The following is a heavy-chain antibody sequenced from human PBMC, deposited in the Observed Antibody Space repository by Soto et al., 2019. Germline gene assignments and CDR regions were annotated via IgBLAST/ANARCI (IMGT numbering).Heavy chain of an antibody. CDR3: ARSHSFDGSIYHYYFDF. D-gene: IGHD3-10*01. J-gene: IGHJ4*02. CDR1: GGSISTYY. CDR2: IYASGAT. Sequence: TETLSLTCTVSGGSISTYYWSWIRQPPGGTLEWIGYIYASGATTYNPSLESRVTMSVDMPNNEFSLELTSLTAADTAVYYCARSHSFDGSIYHYYFDFWGQGTLVTVSS. V-gene: IGHV4-59*01.